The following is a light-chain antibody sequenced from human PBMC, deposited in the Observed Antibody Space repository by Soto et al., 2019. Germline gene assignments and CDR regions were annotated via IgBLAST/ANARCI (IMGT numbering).Light chain of an antibody. CDR2: DVS. CDR3: SSYTSSSAVV. V-gene: IGLV2-14*01. CDR1: SSDVGGYNY. J-gene: IGLJ3*02. Sequence: QSALTQPASVSGSPGQSITISCTGTSSDVGGYNYVSWYQQYPGKAPKLMIYDVSNRPSGVSNRFSGSKSGNTASLTISGLQAEDEAEYYCSSYTSSSAVVFGGGTQLTVL.